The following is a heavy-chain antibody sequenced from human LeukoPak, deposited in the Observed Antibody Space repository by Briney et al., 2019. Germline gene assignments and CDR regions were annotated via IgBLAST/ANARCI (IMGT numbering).Heavy chain of an antibody. Sequence: ASVKVSCKASGYTFTGYYMHWVRQAPGQGLEWMGWINPNSGGTDYAQKFQGRVTMTRDTSISTAYMELSRLRSDDTAVYYCARDGEIFGVAITVHYWGQGTLVTVSS. CDR1: GYTFTGYY. CDR3: ARDGEIFGVAITVHY. J-gene: IGHJ4*02. D-gene: IGHD3-3*01. V-gene: IGHV1-2*02. CDR2: INPNSGGT.